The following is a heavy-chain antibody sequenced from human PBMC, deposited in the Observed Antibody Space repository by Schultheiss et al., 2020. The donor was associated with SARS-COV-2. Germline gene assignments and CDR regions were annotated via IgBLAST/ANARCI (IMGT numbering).Heavy chain of an antibody. J-gene: IGHJ4*02. Sequence: TLSLTCTVSGGSISSGGYYWSWIRQHPGKGLEWIGYIYYSGSTYYNPSLKSRVTISVDTSKNQFSLKLSSVTAADTAVYYCARANWGFAPYYFDYWGQGTLVTVSS. CDR3: ARANWGFAPYYFDY. D-gene: IGHD7-27*01. CDR2: IYYSGST. CDR1: GGSISSGGYY. V-gene: IGHV4-31*03.